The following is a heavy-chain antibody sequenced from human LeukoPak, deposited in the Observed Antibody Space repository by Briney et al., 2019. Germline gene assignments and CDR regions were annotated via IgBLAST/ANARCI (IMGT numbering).Heavy chain of an antibody. CDR3: AKAACYDILTDNRFDP. CDR1: GFTFDDYA. CDR2: ISWNSGSI. Sequence: PGGSLRLSCAASGFTFDDYAMHWVRQAPGKGLEWVTGISWNSGSIGYADSVKGRFTISRDNAKNSLYLQMNSLRAEDTALYYCAKAACYDILTDNRFDPWGQGTLVTVSS. V-gene: IGHV3-9*01. J-gene: IGHJ5*02. D-gene: IGHD3-9*01.